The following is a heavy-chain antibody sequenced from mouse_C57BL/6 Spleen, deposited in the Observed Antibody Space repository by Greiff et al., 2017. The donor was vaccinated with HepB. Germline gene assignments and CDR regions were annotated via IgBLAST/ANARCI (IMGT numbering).Heavy chain of an antibody. V-gene: IGHV5-6*01. D-gene: IGHD4-1*01. J-gene: IGHJ3*01. CDR3: ARESNWGLFAY. CDR1: GFTFSSYG. CDR2: ISSGGSYT. Sequence: EVKLMESGGDLVKPGGSLKLSCAASGFTFSSYGMSWVRQTPDKRLEWVATISSGGSYTYYPDSVKGRFTISRDNAKNTLYLQMSSLKSEDTAMYYCARESNWGLFAYWGQGTLVTVSA.